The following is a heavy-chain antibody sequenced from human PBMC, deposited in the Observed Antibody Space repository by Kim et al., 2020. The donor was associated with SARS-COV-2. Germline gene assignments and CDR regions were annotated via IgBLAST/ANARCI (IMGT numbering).Heavy chain of an antibody. D-gene: IGHD1-7*01. CDR3: AKISPNYRAFFDY. J-gene: IGHJ4*02. Sequence: YADSVKGRFTISRDKSKNSLYLQMNSLRTEDTALYYCAKISPNYRAFFDYWGQGTLVTVSS. V-gene: IGHV3-43*01.